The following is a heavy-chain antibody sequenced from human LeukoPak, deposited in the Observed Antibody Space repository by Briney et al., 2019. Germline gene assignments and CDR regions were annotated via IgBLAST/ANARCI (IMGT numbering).Heavy chain of an antibody. CDR1: GFNFSTYG. D-gene: IGHD6-13*01. J-gene: IGHJ4*02. CDR3: ARGQQLVKTD. Sequence: PGGSLRLSCAASGFNFSTYGMHWVRQAPGKGLEWVAVIWNDGSIKNYADSVKGRLTISRDNSKNAVYLQMDSLRAEDTALYYCARGQQLVKTDWGQGTLVTVSS. CDR2: IWNDGSIK. V-gene: IGHV3-33*01.